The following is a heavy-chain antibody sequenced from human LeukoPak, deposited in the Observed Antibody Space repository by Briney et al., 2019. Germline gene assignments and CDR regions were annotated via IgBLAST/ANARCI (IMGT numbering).Heavy chain of an antibody. Sequence: SVKVSCKASGYTFTNYYMHWVRQAPGQGLEWMGGIIPIFGTANYAQKFQGRVTITADESTSTAYMELSSLRSEDTAVYYCARGVTIFGVVTTRLPFDPWGQGTLVTVSS. CDR1: GYTFTNYY. CDR2: IIPIFGTA. D-gene: IGHD3-3*01. J-gene: IGHJ5*02. V-gene: IGHV1-69*13. CDR3: ARGVTIFGVVTTRLPFDP.